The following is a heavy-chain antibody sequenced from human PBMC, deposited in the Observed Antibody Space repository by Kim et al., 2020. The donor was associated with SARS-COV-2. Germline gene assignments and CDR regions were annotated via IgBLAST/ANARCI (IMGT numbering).Heavy chain of an antibody. Sequence: ADSVKGRLTISRDTSKNTLYLHMSSLRDEDTAVYYCAKSYYDSSPGLFDIWGEGTMVTVSS. J-gene: IGHJ3*02. V-gene: IGHV3-23*01. CDR3: AKSYYDSSPGLFDI. D-gene: IGHD3-22*01.